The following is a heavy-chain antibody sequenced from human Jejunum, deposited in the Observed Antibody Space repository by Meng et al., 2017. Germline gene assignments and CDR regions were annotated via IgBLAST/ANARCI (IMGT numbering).Heavy chain of an antibody. V-gene: IGHV4-34*02. Sequence: QVQLQQWGAGLVKPSETLSRTCAVSGGSFSGFYWNWIRQAPGKGLEWIGNIYYSGSTYYNSSLKSRVTISVDTSKNQFSLTLSAVTAADTAVYYCARSPQYYDSSGFAFDPWGQGTLVTVSS. CDR2: IYYSGST. CDR1: GGSFSGFY. J-gene: IGHJ5*02. CDR3: ARSPQYYDSSGFAFDP. D-gene: IGHD3-22*01.